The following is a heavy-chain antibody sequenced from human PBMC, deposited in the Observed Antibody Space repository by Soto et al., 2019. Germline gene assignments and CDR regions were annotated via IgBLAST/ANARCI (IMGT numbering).Heavy chain of an antibody. CDR2: ISSSGNTI. D-gene: IGHD4-17*01. J-gene: IGHJ4*02. Sequence: EVHLVESGGGLVQPGGSLRVSCAASGFTFSSYSMNWVRQAPGKGLEWVSYISSSGNTIYYADSVKGRFTISRDSANSSLYLQMNSLRAEDMAVYYCARDMYGDYALDSWGQGTLVTVSS. V-gene: IGHV3-48*01. CDR1: GFTFSSYS. CDR3: ARDMYGDYALDS.